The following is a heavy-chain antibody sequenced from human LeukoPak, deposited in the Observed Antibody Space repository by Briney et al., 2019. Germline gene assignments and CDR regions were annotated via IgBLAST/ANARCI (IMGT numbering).Heavy chain of an antibody. CDR2: IKQEGSAK. D-gene: IGHD6-13*01. CDR1: GFTFSSDL. V-gene: IGHV3-7*02. CDR3: VAAAGGFDWFDP. J-gene: IGHJ5*02. Sequence: GALRVSCADSGFTFSSDLMSWVRQAPGERLGWVANIKQEGSAKYYVDSVKGRFTISRDNAKNSLYLQINSLRAEYTAVYYCVAAAGGFDWFDPWGQGTLVTVSS.